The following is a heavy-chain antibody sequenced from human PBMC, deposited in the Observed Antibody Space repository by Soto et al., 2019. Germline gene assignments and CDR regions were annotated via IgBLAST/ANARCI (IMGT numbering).Heavy chain of an antibody. D-gene: IGHD2-8*01. J-gene: IGHJ4*02. CDR1: GFMFRNHA. CDR2: ISFDGAND. V-gene: IGHV3-30-3*01. Sequence: QVYLVESGGGVVQPGRSLRLSCAASGFMFRNHAMHWVRQAPGKGLDWVAVISFDGANDFYADSVKGRFTISRDNSRNTLYLQMGSQRPEDTAVYYCARDAVDVTKMVFVSPIDYWGQGALVTVSS. CDR3: ARDAVDVTKMVFVSPIDY.